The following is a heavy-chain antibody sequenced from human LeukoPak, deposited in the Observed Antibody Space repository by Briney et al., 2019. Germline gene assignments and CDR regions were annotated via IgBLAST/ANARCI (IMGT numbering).Heavy chain of an antibody. Sequence: SETLSLTCTVSGGSISSGSYHWSWIRQPAGKGLEWIGSIYHSGSTYYNPSLKSRVAISVDTSKNQFSLKLSSVTAADTAVYYCARDSRLGDVVGVRGVYGMDVWGQGTTVTVSS. CDR1: GGSISSGSYH. J-gene: IGHJ6*02. V-gene: IGHV4-39*07. D-gene: IGHD3-10*01. CDR2: IYHSGST. CDR3: ARDSRLGDVVGVRGVYGMDV.